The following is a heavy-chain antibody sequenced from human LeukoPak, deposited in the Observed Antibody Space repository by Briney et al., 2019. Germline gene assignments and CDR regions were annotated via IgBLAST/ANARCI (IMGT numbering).Heavy chain of an antibody. CDR2: ISSSGSPI. Sequence: GGSLRLSCAASGFTFSDYYMSWIRQAPGKGLEGVSYISSSGSPIYYAASVTSRFTISRDNAKNSLYLPMNSLRAEDTAVYYCASGYSYGYSFDYWGQGTLVTVSS. CDR1: GFTFSDYY. V-gene: IGHV3-11*01. J-gene: IGHJ4*02. CDR3: ASGYSYGYSFDY. D-gene: IGHD5-18*01.